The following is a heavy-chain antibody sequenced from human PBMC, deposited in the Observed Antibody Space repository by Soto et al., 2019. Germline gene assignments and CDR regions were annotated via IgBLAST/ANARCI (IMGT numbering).Heavy chain of an antibody. Sequence: GGSLRLSCAASGFTFSDSAMHWVRQAPGKGLEWLALISDDGSNKYYADSVKGRLTISSDNSKNTLYLQMNSLRTEDTAVYYCARHALCCTACSCYCGFDPWGEGSLVTVSS. D-gene: IGHD2-15*01. CDR3: ARHALCCTACSCYCGFDP. J-gene: IGHJ5*02. V-gene: IGHV3-30*03. CDR2: ISDDGSNK. CDR1: GFTFSDSA.